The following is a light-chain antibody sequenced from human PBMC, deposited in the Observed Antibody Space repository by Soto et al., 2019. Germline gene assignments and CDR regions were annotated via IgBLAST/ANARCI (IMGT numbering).Light chain of an antibody. V-gene: IGKV3-11*01. CDR2: DAS. Sequence: IVLTQSPATLSLSPGERATLSCRASQSISSDFAWYQQKPGQAPRLLIYDASNRATAIPARFSGSRSGTDFTLTISSLAPEDFAVYYCQHRHNFGPGTKVDIK. CDR3: QHRHN. J-gene: IGKJ3*01. CDR1: QSISSD.